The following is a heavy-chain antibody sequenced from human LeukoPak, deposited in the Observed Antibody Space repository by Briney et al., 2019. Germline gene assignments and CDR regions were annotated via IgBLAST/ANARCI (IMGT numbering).Heavy chain of an antibody. CDR1: GFTFSSYS. D-gene: IGHD6-19*01. Sequence: PGGSLRLSCAASGFTFSSYSMNWVRQAPGKGLEWVSSISSSSSYIYYADSVKGRFTISRDNAKNSLYLQMNSLRAKDTAVYYCARDLAVAGIRAYGMDVWGQGTTVTVSS. J-gene: IGHJ6*02. V-gene: IGHV3-21*01. CDR2: ISSSSSYI. CDR3: ARDLAVAGIRAYGMDV.